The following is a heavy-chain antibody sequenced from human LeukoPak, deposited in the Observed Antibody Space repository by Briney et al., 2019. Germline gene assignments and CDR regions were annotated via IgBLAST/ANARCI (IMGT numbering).Heavy chain of an antibody. CDR3: ARDGVYSGYDYTN. V-gene: IGHV4-34*01. Sequence: SETLSLTCAVYGGSFCGYYWSWIRQPPGKGLEWIGEINHSGSTNYNPSLKSRVTISVDTSKNQFSLKLSSVTAVDTAVYYCARDGVYSGYDYTNWGQGTLVTVSS. D-gene: IGHD5-12*01. J-gene: IGHJ4*02. CDR1: GGSFCGYY. CDR2: INHSGST.